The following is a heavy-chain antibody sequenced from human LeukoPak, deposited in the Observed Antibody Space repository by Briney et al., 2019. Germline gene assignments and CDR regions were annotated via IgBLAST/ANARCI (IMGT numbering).Heavy chain of an antibody. J-gene: IGHJ4*02. D-gene: IGHD2-15*01. Sequence: SETLSLTCAVSGGSISSGGYSWSWIRQPPGKGLEWIGYIYHSGSTYYNPSLKSRVTISVDTSKNQFSLKLSSVTAADTAVYYCARDSVVVPGGIDYWGQGTLVTVSS. CDR3: ARDSVVVPGGIDY. CDR2: IYHSGST. CDR1: GGSISSGGYS. V-gene: IGHV4-30-2*01.